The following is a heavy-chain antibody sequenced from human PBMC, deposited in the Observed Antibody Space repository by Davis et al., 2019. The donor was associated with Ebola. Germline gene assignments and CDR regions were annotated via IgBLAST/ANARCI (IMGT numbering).Heavy chain of an antibody. CDR2: TYYSSKWYN. CDR1: GDSVSLNRGA. V-gene: IGHV6-1*01. Sequence: HSQTHSLTRAISGDSVSLNRGAWNWIRQSPSRGPEWLGRTYYSSKWYNESALSVKSRITISADTAKNQFSLQLNSVTPEDTAVYYCARGFFRDGFDVWGQGTVITVSS. J-gene: IGHJ3*01. D-gene: IGHD3-3*01. CDR3: ARGFFRDGFDV.